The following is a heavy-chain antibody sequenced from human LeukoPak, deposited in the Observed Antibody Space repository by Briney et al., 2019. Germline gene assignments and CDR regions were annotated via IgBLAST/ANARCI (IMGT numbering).Heavy chain of an antibody. V-gene: IGHV4-59*01. CDR1: GGSISSYY. D-gene: IGHD1-1*01. CDR2: IYYSGST. CDR3: ARVSSTGTTRYYYYGMDV. J-gene: IGHJ6*02. Sequence: SETLSLTCTVSGGSISSYYWSWIRQPPGKGLEWIGYIYYSGSTNYNPSLKSRVTISVDTSKNQFSLKLSSVTAADTAVYHCARVSSTGTTRYYYYGMDVWGQGTTVTVSS.